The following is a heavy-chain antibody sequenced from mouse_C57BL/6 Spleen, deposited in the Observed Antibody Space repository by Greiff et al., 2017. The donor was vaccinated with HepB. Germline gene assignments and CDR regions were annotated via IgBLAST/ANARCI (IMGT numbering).Heavy chain of an antibody. D-gene: IGHD1-1*01. V-gene: IGHV1-55*01. CDR3: ARSDYYGSSSAMDY. CDR1: GYTFTSYW. J-gene: IGHJ4*01. CDR2: IYPGSGST. Sequence: QVQLQQPGAELVKPGASVKMSCKASGYTFTSYWITWVKQRPGQGLEWIGDIYPGSGSTNYNEKFKSKATLTVDTSSSTAYMQLSSLTSEDSAVYYCARSDYYGSSSAMDYWGQGTSVTVSS.